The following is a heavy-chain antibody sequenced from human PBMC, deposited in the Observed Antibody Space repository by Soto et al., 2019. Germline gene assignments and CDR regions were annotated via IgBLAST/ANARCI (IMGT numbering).Heavy chain of an antibody. D-gene: IGHD1-7*01. Sequence: EVQLVQSGAEVKKPGESLKISCKASGYNFGAYWIGWVRQMPGRGLEWMGIIFPGDSDTRYSPSFQCQVTISADKSISAVYLQWRSLKASDTATYFCARGGFIGTPHEYWGQVTRVNVSS. V-gene: IGHV5-51*01. CDR2: IFPGDSDT. CDR3: ARGGFIGTPHEY. J-gene: IGHJ4*02. CDR1: GYNFGAYW.